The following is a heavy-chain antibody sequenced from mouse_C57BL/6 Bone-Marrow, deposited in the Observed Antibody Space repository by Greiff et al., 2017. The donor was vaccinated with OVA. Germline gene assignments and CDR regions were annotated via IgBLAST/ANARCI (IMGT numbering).Heavy chain of an antibody. Sequence: LKESGAELLRPGASVKLSCTASGFNIKDDSLHWLKQRPEQGLEWIGWIDPENGDTEYASKFQGKATITADTSSNTAYLQPSSLTSEDTAVYYCTSILFAYWGQGTLVTVSA. J-gene: IGHJ3*01. CDR2: IDPENGDT. CDR1: GFNIKDDS. CDR3: TSILFAY. V-gene: IGHV14-4*01.